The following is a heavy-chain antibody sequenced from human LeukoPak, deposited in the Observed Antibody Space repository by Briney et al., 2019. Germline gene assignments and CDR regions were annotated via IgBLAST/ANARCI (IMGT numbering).Heavy chain of an antibody. CDR1: RFTFSNYA. D-gene: IGHD3-9*01. V-gene: IGHV3-23*01. CDR3: AKGTYFDWLLSRGYYFDY. J-gene: IGHJ4*02. CDR2: ISGSGGST. Sequence: GGSLRLSCAASRFTFSNYAVTWVRQAPGKGLEWVSTISGSGGSTYYADSVKGRLTISRDNSKNTLYLQTGSLRAEDTAVYYCAKGTYFDWLLSRGYYFDYWGQGTLVTVSS.